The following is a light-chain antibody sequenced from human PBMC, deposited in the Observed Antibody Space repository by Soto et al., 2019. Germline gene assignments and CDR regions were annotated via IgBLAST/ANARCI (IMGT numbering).Light chain of an antibody. CDR2: GAS. Sequence: EIVLTQSPGTLSMSPGERATLSCRASQSISSNYLAWYQQKPGQAPRLLIYGASSRATGIPDRFSGSGSGTDFTLTISRLEAEDFAVYYCQQYNNWPFPSWTFGQGTKVEIK. CDR1: QSISSNY. J-gene: IGKJ1*01. CDR3: QQYNNWPFPSWT. V-gene: IGKV3-20*01.